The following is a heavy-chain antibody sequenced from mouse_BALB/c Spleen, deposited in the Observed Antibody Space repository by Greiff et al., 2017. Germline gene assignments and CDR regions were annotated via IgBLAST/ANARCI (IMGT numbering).Heavy chain of an antibody. D-gene: IGHD1-1*01. J-gene: IGHJ2*01. CDR2: ISSGGSYT. CDR3: TRDSSDVVDY. CDR1: GFTFSSYT. Sequence: EVKLMESGGGLVKPGGSLKLSCAASGFTFSSYTMSWVRQTPEKRLAWVATISSGGSYTYYPDSVKGRFTISRDNAKNTLYLQMSSLKSEDTAMYYCTRDSSDVVDYWGQGTTLTVSS. V-gene: IGHV5-6-4*01.